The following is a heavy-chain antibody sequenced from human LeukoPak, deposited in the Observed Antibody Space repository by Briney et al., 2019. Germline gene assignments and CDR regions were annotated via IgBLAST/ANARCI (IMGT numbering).Heavy chain of an antibody. V-gene: IGHV4-38-2*01. CDR1: GFTFSSYA. CDR2: IYHSGST. D-gene: IGHD6-13*01. Sequence: GSLRLSCAASGFTFSSYAMSWIRQPPGKGLEWIGNIYHSGSTYYNPSLKSRVTISVDTSKNQFSLKLTSVTATDTAVYYCARSRRSWSTFDYWGQGTLVTVSS. CDR3: ARSRRSWSTFDY. J-gene: IGHJ4*02.